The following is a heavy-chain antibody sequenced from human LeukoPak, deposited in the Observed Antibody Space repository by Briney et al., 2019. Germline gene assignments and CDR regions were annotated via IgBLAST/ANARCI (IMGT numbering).Heavy chain of an antibody. D-gene: IGHD2-8*01. CDR1: GGSISGTDYY. CDR2: IYYSGST. J-gene: IGHJ4*02. V-gene: IGHV4-31*03. Sequence: SETLSLTCSVSGGSISGTDYYWSWIRQHPGKGLEWIGYIYYSGSTYYSPSLKSRVTISVDTSKNQFSLNLYSVTAADTAVYYCARGYCTTGVCYPFDYWGQGTLVTVSS. CDR3: ARGYCTTGVCYPFDY.